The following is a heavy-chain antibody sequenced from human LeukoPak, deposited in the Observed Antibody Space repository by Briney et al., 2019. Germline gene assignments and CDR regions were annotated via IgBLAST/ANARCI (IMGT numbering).Heavy chain of an antibody. V-gene: IGHV4-59*08. CDR3: ARTGGGPDQADFDF. CDR2: IHHGGNT. J-gene: IGHJ4*02. D-gene: IGHD3-16*01. CDR1: GGSISSYF. Sequence: PSETLSLTCTVSGGSISSYFWGWIRQPPGKGLEWIANIHHGGNTNYNPSFKSRVTISVDTSKNQFSLKLTSVTAADTAVYYCARTGGGPDQADFDFWGQGTPVIVSS.